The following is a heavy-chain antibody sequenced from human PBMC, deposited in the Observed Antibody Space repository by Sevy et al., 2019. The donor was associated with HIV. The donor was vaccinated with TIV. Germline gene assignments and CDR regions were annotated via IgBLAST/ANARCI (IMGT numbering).Heavy chain of an antibody. J-gene: IGHJ3*02. CDR1: GFTFSDCY. V-gene: IGHV3-11*01. Sequence: GGSLRLSCAASGFTFSDCYMSWIRQAPGKGLEWVSYISSSGGTIYYADAVKGRFTLSRDDAKKSLYLQMNSLRVDDTAGYYCARGRWRTMVRGIIEDPFDIWGQGTMVTVSS. CDR3: ARGRWRTMVRGIIEDPFDI. CDR2: ISSSGGTI. D-gene: IGHD3-10*01.